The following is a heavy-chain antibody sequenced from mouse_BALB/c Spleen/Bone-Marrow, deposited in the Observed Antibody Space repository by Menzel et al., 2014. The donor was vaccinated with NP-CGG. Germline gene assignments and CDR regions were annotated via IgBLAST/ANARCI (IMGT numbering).Heavy chain of an antibody. CDR2: INPSTGYA. Sequence: VQLQESGPELAKPGASVKMSCKASGYTFTDTWIHWIKQRPGQGLEWIGYINPSTGYAEYNQNFKDKATLTVDKSSGTAYMQLSSLTSEDSAVYYCARDYWGQGTTLTVSS. V-gene: IGHV1-7*01. CDR3: ARDY. CDR1: GYTFTDTW. J-gene: IGHJ2*01.